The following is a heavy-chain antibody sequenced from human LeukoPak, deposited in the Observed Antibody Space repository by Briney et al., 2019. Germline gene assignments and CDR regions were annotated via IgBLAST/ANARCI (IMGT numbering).Heavy chain of an antibody. CDR2: IYYSGST. D-gene: IGHD3-9*01. V-gene: IGHV4-59*01. CDR1: GRSISSYY. Sequence: SETLSLTCTVSGRSISSYYWSWIRQPPGKGLEWIGYIYYSGSTNYNPSLKSRVTISVDTSKNQFSLKLSSVTAADTAMYYCARVIISDYDILTGFYYGPYYFDYWGQGTLVTVSS. CDR3: ARVIISDYDILTGFYYGPYYFDY. J-gene: IGHJ4*02.